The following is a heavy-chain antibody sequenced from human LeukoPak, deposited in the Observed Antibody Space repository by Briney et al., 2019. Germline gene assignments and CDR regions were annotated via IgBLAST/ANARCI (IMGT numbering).Heavy chain of an antibody. D-gene: IGHD6-13*01. V-gene: IGHV4-59*08. CDR3: ARLDIIGSSPVHHFDY. CDR1: GGSITGYY. CDR2: IYYSGST. Sequence: SETLTLTCTVSGGSITGYYWNWIRQPPGKGLEWIGYIYYSGSTYYNPSLESRVTISVDTSKSQFSLKLSSVTAADTAVYYCARLDIIGSSPVHHFDYWGQGTLVTVSS. J-gene: IGHJ4*02.